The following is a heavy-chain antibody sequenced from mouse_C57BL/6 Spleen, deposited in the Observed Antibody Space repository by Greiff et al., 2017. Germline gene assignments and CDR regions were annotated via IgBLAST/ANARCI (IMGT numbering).Heavy chain of an antibody. J-gene: IGHJ2*01. Sequence: VQLQQPGAELVKPGASVKMSCKASGYTFTSYWLTWVKQRPGQGLEWIGDIYPGSGSNNYNEKFKSKATLTVDTSSSTAYMQLSSLTYEDSAVYYCARSGITKDYWGQGTTLTVSS. CDR2: IYPGSGSN. D-gene: IGHD1-1*01. CDR1: GYTFTSYW. CDR3: ARSGITKDY. V-gene: IGHV1-55*01.